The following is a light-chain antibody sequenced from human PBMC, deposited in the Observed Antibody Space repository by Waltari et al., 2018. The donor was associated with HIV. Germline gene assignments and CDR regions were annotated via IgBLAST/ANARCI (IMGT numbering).Light chain of an antibody. CDR1: TVTATSDNH. CDR2: DAT. V-gene: IGLV7-46*01. J-gene: IGLJ3*02. Sequence: QTVVTQEPSLTVSPGGTVTPTCGSTTVTATSDNHHYWFHQKPGQAPLTLIYDATDKHSSTPARFSPSFLGGKAALTLTAAQPEDEADYYCLLSYGSVRLFGGGTRLTV. CDR3: LLSYGSVRL.